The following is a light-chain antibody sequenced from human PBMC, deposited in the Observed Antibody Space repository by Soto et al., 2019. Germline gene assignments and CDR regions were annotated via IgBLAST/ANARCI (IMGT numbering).Light chain of an antibody. CDR3: QQYNNWPPT. CDR2: DAP. Sequence: ETEMTQSPATLSVSPEERATLSCRASQSVSSNLAWYQQKPGQAPRLLIYDAPTRATGIPARFSGSGSGTEFTLTISSLQSEDFAVYYYQQYNNWPPTFAQGTKLEIK. V-gene: IGKV3-15*01. J-gene: IGKJ2*01. CDR1: QSVSSN.